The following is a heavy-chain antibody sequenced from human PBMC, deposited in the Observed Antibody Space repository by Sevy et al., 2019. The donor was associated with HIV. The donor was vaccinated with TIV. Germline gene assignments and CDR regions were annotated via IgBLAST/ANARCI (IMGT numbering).Heavy chain of an antibody. Sequence: GGFLRLSCAASGFTFNTYGMHWVRQAPGKGLEWVALIWYDGSNKYYADSVKGRFTISRDNSNNTLYLQMNSLRAEDTAVYYSASDPSELLWFREYYYYGMDVWGQGTPVTVSS. CDR1: GFTFNTYG. CDR3: ASDPSELLWFREYYYYGMDV. J-gene: IGHJ6*02. V-gene: IGHV3-33*01. D-gene: IGHD2-21*01. CDR2: IWYDGSNK.